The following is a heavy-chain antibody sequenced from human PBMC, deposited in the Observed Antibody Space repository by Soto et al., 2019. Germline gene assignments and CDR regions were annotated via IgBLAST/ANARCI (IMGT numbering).Heavy chain of an antibody. Sequence: SETLSLTCAVYGGSFSGYYWSWIRQPPGKGLEWIGEINHSGSTNYNPSLKSRVTISVDTSKNQFSLKLSSVTAADTAVYYCARGRRIAACVGRFDWFDPWGQGTLVTVSS. CDR2: INHSGST. J-gene: IGHJ5*02. D-gene: IGHD6-6*01. V-gene: IGHV4-34*01. CDR3: ARGRRIAACVGRFDWFDP. CDR1: GGSFSGYY.